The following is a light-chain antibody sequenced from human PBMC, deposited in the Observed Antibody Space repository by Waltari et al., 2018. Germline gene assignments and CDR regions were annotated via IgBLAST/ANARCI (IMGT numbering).Light chain of an antibody. V-gene: IGLV4-69*01. J-gene: IGLJ3*02. CDR2: VNSDGSH. CDR1: SGHSTNV. CDR3: QTGGHGTWV. Sequence: QLVLTQSPSASASLGASVKLTCTLSSGHSTNVIAWLQKRPEEGPRYLMKVNSDGSHNKGDEIPDRFSGSSSGAERYLTISSLQSEDGADYYCQTGGHGTWVFGGGTKLTVL.